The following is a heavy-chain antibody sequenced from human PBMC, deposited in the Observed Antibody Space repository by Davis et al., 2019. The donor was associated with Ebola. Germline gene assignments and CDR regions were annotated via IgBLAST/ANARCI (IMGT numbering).Heavy chain of an antibody. J-gene: IGHJ4*02. CDR3: AGIRGQWLQD. V-gene: IGHV4-34*08. CDR2: INHSGRT. CDR1: GFSVSTYF. D-gene: IGHD6-19*01. Sequence: PWGSLRLSCTASGFSVSTYFMSWTRQSTGKGLEWIGEINHSGRTNYNPSLKRRVTISLDTSKNQFSLKLSSVTAADTGLYYCAGIRGQWLQDWGQGTLVTVSS.